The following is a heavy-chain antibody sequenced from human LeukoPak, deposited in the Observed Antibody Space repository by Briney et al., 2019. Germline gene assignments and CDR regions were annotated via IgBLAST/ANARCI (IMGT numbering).Heavy chain of an antibody. J-gene: IGHJ6*03. CDR2: INPNSGGT. V-gene: IGHV1-2*02. CDR1: GYTFTGYY. Sequence: GASVKVSCKASGYTFTGYYMHWVRQAPGQGLEWMGWINPNSGGTNYAQKFQGRVTMTRDTSISAAYMELSRLRSDDTAVYYCARDIFPADIVVVPAALGMDVWGKGTTVTISS. D-gene: IGHD2-2*01. CDR3: ARDIFPADIVVVPAALGMDV.